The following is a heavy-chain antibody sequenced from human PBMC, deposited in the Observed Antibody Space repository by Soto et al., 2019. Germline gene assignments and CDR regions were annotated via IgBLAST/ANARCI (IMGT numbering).Heavy chain of an antibody. J-gene: IGHJ4*02. CDR3: ARDGRSSSWYYRDY. V-gene: IGHV4-30-4*01. D-gene: IGHD6-13*01. CDR2: IYYSGST. Sequence: SETLSLTCTVSGGSISSGDYYWSWIRQPPGKGLEWIGYIYYSGSTYYNPSLKSRVTISVDTSKNQFSLKLSSVTAADTAVYYCARDGRSSSWYYRDYWGQGTLVTVSS. CDR1: GGSISSGDYY.